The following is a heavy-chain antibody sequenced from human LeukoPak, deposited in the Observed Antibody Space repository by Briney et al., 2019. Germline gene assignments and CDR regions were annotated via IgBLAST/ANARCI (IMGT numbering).Heavy chain of an antibody. CDR3: AKGPTYSRLYYFDY. Sequence: GESLKISCAASGFTFSSYAMSWVRQAPGKGLEWVSAISGSGGSTYYADSVKGRFTISRDNSKNTLYLQMNSLRAEDTAVYYCAKGPTYSRLYYFDYTGQGTLVTVSS. J-gene: IGHJ4*02. CDR2: ISGSGGST. D-gene: IGHD6-13*01. CDR1: GFTFSSYA. V-gene: IGHV3-23*01.